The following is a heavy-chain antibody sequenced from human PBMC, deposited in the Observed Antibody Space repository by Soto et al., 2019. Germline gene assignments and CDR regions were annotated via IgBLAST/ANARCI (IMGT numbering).Heavy chain of an antibody. D-gene: IGHD3-22*01. CDR1: GFTFSSYA. V-gene: IGHV3-23*01. Sequence: EVQLLESGGGLVQPGGSLRLSCAASGFTFSSYAMSWVRQAPGKGLEWVSDISGSGGSTYYADSVKGRFTISRDNSKNTLYLQMNSLRAEDTAVYYCAKLGSYYDSSGHFDPWGQGTLVTVSS. J-gene: IGHJ5*02. CDR3: AKLGSYYDSSGHFDP. CDR2: ISGSGGST.